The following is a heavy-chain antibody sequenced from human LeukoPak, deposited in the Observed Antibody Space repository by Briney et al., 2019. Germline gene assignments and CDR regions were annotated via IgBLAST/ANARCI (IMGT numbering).Heavy chain of an antibody. J-gene: IGHJ3*02. CDR1: GFTFSSYA. CDR3: ARDWLRWTDAFDI. CDR2: ISYDGSNK. D-gene: IGHD4-23*01. Sequence: GGSLRLSCAASGFTFSSYAMHWVRQAPGKGLEWVAVISYDGSNKYYADSVKGRFTISRDNSKNTLYLQMNSLRAEDTAVYYCARDWLRWTDAFDIWGQGTMVTVSS. V-gene: IGHV3-30-3*01.